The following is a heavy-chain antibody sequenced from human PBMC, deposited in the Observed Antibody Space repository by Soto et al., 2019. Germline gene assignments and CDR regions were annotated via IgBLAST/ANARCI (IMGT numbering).Heavy chain of an antibody. D-gene: IGHD2-15*01. CDR1: GFSLSNARMG. CDR3: ARHSLYCSGGSCYYDAFDI. CDR2: IFSNDEK. J-gene: IGHJ3*02. Sequence: KESGPVLMKPTETLTLTCTVSGFSLSNARMGVSWIRQPPGKAMEWLAHIFSNDEKSYSTSLKSRLTISKDTSKSQVVLTMTNMDPVDTATYYCARHSLYCSGGSCYYDAFDIWGQGTMVTVSS. V-gene: IGHV2-26*01.